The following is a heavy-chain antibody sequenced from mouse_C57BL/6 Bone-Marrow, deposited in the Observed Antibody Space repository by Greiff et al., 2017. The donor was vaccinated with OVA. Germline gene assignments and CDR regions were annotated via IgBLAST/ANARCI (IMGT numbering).Heavy chain of an antibody. V-gene: IGHV1-55*01. Sequence: QVQLQQPGAELVKPGASVKMSCKASGYTFTSYWITWVKQWPGQGLEWIGDIYPGRGSTNYNEKFKSKATLTVDTSSSTAYMQLSSLTSEDSAVYYCARDDGNFLDYWGQGTTLTVSS. CDR3: ARDDGNFLDY. CDR2: IYPGRGST. D-gene: IGHD2-1*01. J-gene: IGHJ2*01. CDR1: GYTFTSYW.